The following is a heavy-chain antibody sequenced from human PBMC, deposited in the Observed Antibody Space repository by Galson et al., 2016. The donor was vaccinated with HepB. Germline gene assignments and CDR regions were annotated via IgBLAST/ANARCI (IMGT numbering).Heavy chain of an antibody. Sequence: SLRLSCATSGFTFNNYGFHWVRQAPGKGLEWVAVIWYDGSKEFYADYAKGRFTISRDDSKNTLFLQMNSLRAEDTAVYYCASIRVGATLVGAFDIWGQGTMVTVSS. CDR2: IWYDGSKE. CDR3: ASIRVGATLVGAFDI. D-gene: IGHD1-26*01. J-gene: IGHJ3*02. V-gene: IGHV3-33*02. CDR1: GFTFNNYG.